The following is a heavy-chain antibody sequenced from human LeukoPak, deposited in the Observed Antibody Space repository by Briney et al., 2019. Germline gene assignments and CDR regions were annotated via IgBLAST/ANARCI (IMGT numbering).Heavy chain of an antibody. D-gene: IGHD3-16*01. CDR3: AKETVSFGGYDY. J-gene: IGHJ4*02. Sequence: PGGSLRLSCAASGFTFSSYAMSWVRQAPGKGLEWVSAISGSGGSTYYADSVKGRFTISRDNAKNSLYLQMNSLRAEDTAVYYCAKETVSFGGYDYWGQGTLVTVSS. CDR2: ISGSGGST. CDR1: GFTFSSYA. V-gene: IGHV3-23*01.